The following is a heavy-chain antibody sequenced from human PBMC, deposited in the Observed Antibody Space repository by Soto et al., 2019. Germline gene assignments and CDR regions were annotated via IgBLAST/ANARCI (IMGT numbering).Heavy chain of an antibody. CDR2: INHSGST. CDR1: GGSFSGYY. CDR3: ARHSVDIVVVVAAERGGWFDP. D-gene: IGHD2-15*01. Sequence: SETLSLTCAVYGGSFSGYYWGWIRQPPGKGLEWIGEINHSGSTNYNPSLKSRVTISVDTSKNQFSLKLSSVTAADTAVYYCARHSVDIVVVVAAERGGWFDPWGQGTLVTVSS. V-gene: IGHV4-34*01. J-gene: IGHJ5*02.